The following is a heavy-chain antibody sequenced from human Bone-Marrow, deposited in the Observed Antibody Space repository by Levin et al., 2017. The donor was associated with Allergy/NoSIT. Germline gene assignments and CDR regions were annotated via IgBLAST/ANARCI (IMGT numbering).Heavy chain of an antibody. CDR2: IKSKTDGGTT. D-gene: IGHD2-2*01. CDR1: GFTFSNAW. CDR3: TTEGKVVPAAMCDY. V-gene: IGHV3-15*01. Sequence: GESLKISCAASGFTFSNAWMSWVRQAPGKGLEWVGRIKSKTDGGTTDYAAPVKGRFTISRDDSKNTLYLQMNSLKTEDTAVYYCTTEGKVVPAAMCDYWGQGTLVTVSS. J-gene: IGHJ4*02.